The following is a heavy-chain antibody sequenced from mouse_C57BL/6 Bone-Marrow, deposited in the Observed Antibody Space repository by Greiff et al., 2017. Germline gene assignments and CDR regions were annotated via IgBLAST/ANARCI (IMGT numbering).Heavy chain of an antibody. Sequence: VQLQQSGPELVKPGASVKISCKASGYAFSSSWMNWVKQRPGKGLEWIGRVYPGDGDTNYNGKFKGKATLTADKSSSTAYMQLSSLTSEDSAVYFCARKYYGSRETYAMYYWGQGTSVTVSS. CDR1: GYAFSSSW. D-gene: IGHD1-1*01. J-gene: IGHJ4*01. V-gene: IGHV1-82*01. CDR3: ARKYYGSRETYAMYY. CDR2: VYPGDGDT.